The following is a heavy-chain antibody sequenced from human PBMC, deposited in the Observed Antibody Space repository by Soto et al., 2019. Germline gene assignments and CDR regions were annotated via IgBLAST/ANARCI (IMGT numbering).Heavy chain of an antibody. Sequence: SETLSLTCTVSGGSISSGDYYWSWIRQPPGKGLEWIGYIYYSGSTNYNPSLKSRVTISVDTSKNQFSLKLSSVTAADTAVYYCARAGAATLSDYWGQGTLVTVSS. J-gene: IGHJ4*02. CDR3: ARAGAATLSDY. V-gene: IGHV4-61*08. CDR1: GGSISSGDYY. CDR2: IYYSGST. D-gene: IGHD2-15*01.